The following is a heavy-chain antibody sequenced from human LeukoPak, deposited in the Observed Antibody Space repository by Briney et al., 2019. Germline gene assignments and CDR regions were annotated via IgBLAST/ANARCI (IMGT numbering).Heavy chain of an antibody. D-gene: IGHD5-18*01. CDR2: IKEDGSEK. CDR1: GFTFSSYW. CDR3: ARGQLAFDS. V-gene: IGHV3-7*04. J-gene: IGHJ4*02. Sequence: PGGSLRLSCAASGFTFSSYWMTWVRQPPGKGLEWVANIKEDGSEKYYVDSVKGRFTISRDNAKISLYLQMNSLRAEDTAVYYCARGQLAFDSWGQGTLVTVSS.